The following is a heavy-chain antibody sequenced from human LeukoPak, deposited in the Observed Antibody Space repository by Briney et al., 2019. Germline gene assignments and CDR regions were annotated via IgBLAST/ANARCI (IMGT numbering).Heavy chain of an antibody. V-gene: IGHV1-69*13. CDR2: IIPIFGTA. D-gene: IGHD3-10*01. CDR3: KTSMVRGVIISDYFDY. CDR1: GGTFSSYA. J-gene: IGHJ4*02. Sequence: SVKVSCKASGGTFSSYAISWVRQAPGQGLEWMGGIIPIFGTANYARKFQGRVTITADESTSTAYMELSSLRSEDTAVYYCKTSMVRGVIISDYFDYWGQGTLVTVSS.